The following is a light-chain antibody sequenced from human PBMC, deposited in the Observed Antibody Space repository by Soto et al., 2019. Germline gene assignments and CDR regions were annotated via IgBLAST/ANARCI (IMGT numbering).Light chain of an antibody. V-gene: IGKV1-5*01. CDR1: QSISDW. J-gene: IGKJ1*01. Sequence: DIQMTKAPPTLAASVGERVTITWRGSQSISDWLACYQQKPGKAPKLLIYAASTLESRVPSRFSGTGSGTEFTLTSSGLQPDDFATYYCQNCKTSSPEFGQGTKVDIK. CDR2: AAS. CDR3: QNCKTSSPE.